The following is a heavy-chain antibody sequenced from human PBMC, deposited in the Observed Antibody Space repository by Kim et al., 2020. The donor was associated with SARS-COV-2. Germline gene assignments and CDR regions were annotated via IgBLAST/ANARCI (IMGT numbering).Heavy chain of an antibody. J-gene: IGHJ4*02. D-gene: IGHD6-13*01. V-gene: IGHV4-34*01. Sequence: TYNPSHQRRRTISVDTSKNQFSLKLSSVTAADTAVYYCARGVGIAAAADYWGQGTLVTVSS. CDR3: ARGVGIAAAADY.